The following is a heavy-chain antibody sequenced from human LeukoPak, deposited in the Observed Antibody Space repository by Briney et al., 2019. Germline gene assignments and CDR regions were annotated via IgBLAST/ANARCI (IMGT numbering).Heavy chain of an antibody. CDR3: AIGFEPAVGWFDP. J-gene: IGHJ5*02. CDR1: GGTFSSYA. Sequence: SVKVSCKASGGTFSSYAISWVRQAPGQGLEWMGGIIPIFGTANYAQKFQGRVTITTDESTSTAYMELSSLRSEDTAVYYCAIGFEPAVGWFDPWGQGTLVTVSS. CDR2: IIPIFGTA. V-gene: IGHV1-69*05. D-gene: IGHD2-2*01.